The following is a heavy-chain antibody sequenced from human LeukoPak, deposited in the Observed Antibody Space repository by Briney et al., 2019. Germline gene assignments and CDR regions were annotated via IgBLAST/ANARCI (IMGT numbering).Heavy chain of an antibody. J-gene: IGHJ3*02. D-gene: IGHD3-10*01. CDR3: ARVEWFGELSPFDI. V-gene: IGHV1-18*01. Sequence: GASVKVSCKASGYTFTSYPISWVRQAPGQGLEWMGWITTYNGNTNYAQKLQGRVTMTTDTSTSTAYMDLRGLRSDDTAVYYCARVEWFGELSPFDIWGQGTMVTVSS. CDR1: GYTFTSYP. CDR2: ITTYNGNT.